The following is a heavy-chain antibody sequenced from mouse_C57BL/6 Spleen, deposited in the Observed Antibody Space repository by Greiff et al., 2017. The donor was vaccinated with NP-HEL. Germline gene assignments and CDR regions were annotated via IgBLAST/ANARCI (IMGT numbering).Heavy chain of an antibody. J-gene: IGHJ4*01. CDR3: ARCSSYYAMDY. D-gene: IGHD1-3*01. V-gene: IGHV2-2*01. CDR2: IWSGGST. CDR1: GFSLTSYG. Sequence: QVQLQQSGPGLVQPSQSLSITCTVSGFSLTSYGVHWVRQSPGKGLEWLGVIWSGGSTDYNAAFISRLSISKDNSKSQVFFKMNGLQADDTAIYYCARCSSYYAMDYWGQGTSVTVSS.